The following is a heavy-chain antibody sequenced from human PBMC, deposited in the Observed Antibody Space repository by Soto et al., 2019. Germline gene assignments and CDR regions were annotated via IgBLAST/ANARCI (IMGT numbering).Heavy chain of an antibody. Sequence: GGSLRLSCAASGFTFSSYSMNWVRQAPGKGLEWVSYISSSSSTIYYADSVKGRFTISRDNAKNSLYLQMNSLRDEDTAVYYCARLDEYSGRPRELFDYWGQGTLVTVSS. D-gene: IGHD1-26*01. J-gene: IGHJ4*02. CDR1: GFTFSSYS. CDR2: ISSSSSTI. CDR3: ARLDEYSGRPRELFDY. V-gene: IGHV3-48*02.